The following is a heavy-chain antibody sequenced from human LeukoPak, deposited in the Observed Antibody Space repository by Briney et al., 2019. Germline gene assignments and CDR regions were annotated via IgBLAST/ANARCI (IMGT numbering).Heavy chain of an antibody. V-gene: IGHV3-9*03. J-gene: IGHJ4*02. CDR1: RFTFHDYA. CDR3: VKGINMILMWSGFDY. CDR2: ITWNSGNI. Sequence: PGGSLPLSRAASRFTFHDYAMHWVRQAPAKGLAWVSGITWNSGNIGYADSVKGRLTISRDNAKNSLYLQMNSLRSDDMALYDCVKGINMILMWSGFDYWGQGTLVTVSS. D-gene: IGHD3-22*01.